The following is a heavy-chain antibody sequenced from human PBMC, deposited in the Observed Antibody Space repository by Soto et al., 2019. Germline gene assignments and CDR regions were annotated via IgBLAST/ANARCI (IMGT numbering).Heavy chain of an antibody. CDR3: AAWPRTSWFDD. Sequence: GGSLRLSCAASEFTFSSYWMGWVRQLPGGGLEWVANIKQDGSEISYMDSMEGRFTISRDNAKNSLYLQMNSLRAEDTAVYYCAAWPRTSWFDDWGQGT. CDR1: EFTFSSYW. J-gene: IGHJ4*02. D-gene: IGHD6-13*01. V-gene: IGHV3-7*05. CDR2: IKQDGSEI.